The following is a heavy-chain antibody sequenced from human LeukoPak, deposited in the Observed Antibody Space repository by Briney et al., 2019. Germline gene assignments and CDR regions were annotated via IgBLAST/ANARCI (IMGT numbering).Heavy chain of an antibody. D-gene: IGHD3-22*01. Sequence: GGSLRLSCAASGFSFSDHYMDWVRQAPGKGLEWVGRTRNKANSYTTEYAASVKGRFTISRHDSENSLYLQMNSLRAEDTAVYYCANPYYYDSSGTYYYMDVWGKGTTVTVSS. CDR1: GFSFSDHY. J-gene: IGHJ6*03. CDR3: ANPYYYDSSGTYYYMDV. CDR2: TRNKANSYTT. V-gene: IGHV3-72*01.